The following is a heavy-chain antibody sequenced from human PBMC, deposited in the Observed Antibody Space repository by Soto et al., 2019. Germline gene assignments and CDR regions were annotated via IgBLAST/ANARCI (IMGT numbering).Heavy chain of an antibody. CDR3: TRSTVTDVFSLGHGMDV. Sequence: PGGSLRLSCAASGFTSGGSAMHWVRQASGKGLEWVGRIRGKANSYATAYAASVKGRFTISRDDSKNTAYLQMNSLKTEDTAVYYCTRSTVTDVFSLGHGMDVWGQGTTVTDSS. V-gene: IGHV3-73*01. CDR2: IRGKANSYAT. D-gene: IGHD4-17*01. CDR1: GFTSGGSA. J-gene: IGHJ6*02.